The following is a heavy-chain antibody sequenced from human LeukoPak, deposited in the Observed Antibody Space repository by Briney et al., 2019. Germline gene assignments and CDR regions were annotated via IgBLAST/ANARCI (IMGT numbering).Heavy chain of an antibody. V-gene: IGHV4-61*02. CDR3: ARDYYDSSGYPFCDY. D-gene: IGHD3-22*01. CDR2: IYTSGST. CDR1: GGSVSSGSYY. J-gene: IGHJ4*02. Sequence: SETLSLTCTVSGGSVSSGSYYWSWIRQPAGKGLGWIGRIYTSGSTTYNPSLKSRVTMSADTSKNQLSLKLSSVTAADTAVYYCARDYYDSSGYPFCDYWGQGTPVTVSS.